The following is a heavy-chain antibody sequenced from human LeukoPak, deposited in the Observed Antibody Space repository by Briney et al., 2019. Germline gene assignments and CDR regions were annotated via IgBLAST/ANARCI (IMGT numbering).Heavy chain of an antibody. D-gene: IGHD6-13*01. V-gene: IGHV3-33*01. Sequence: GRSLRLSCAASGFTFSSYGMHWVRQAPGKGLEWVAVIWYDGSNKYYADSVKGRFTISRDNSKNTLYLQMNSLRAEDTAVHYCARGGQQLANFDYWGQGTLVTVSS. J-gene: IGHJ4*02. CDR3: ARGGQQLANFDY. CDR2: IWYDGSNK. CDR1: GFTFSSYG.